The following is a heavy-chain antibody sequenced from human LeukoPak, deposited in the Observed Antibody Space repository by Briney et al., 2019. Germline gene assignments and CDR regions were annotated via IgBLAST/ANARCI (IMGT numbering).Heavy chain of an antibody. CDR3: AKFAQNVLPYYMDV. D-gene: IGHD3-10*01. V-gene: IGHV3-23*01. J-gene: IGHJ6*03. Sequence: PGGSLRLSFSTSGFTFSNPAMSWVRQLPGKGLDWFSAITGSGGDTYYADSVKGRFTISRDNSKSTLFLQMNSLRAEDTAVYYCAKFAQNVLPYYMDVWGKGTTVTVSS. CDR2: ITGSGGDT. CDR1: GFTFSNPA.